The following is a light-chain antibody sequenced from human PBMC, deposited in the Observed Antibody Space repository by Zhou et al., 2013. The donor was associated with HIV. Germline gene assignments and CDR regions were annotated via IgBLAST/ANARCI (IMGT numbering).Light chain of an antibody. Sequence: DIQLTQSPSSLSASVGDRVTITCRASQGITNSLAWYQQKPGRAPKLLLYGASRLESGVPSRFSGRGSGTDYSLTISSLQPEDFTTYFCQQYYNTPWTFGQGTKVEIK. V-gene: IGKV1-NL1*01. J-gene: IGKJ1*01. CDR1: QGITNS. CDR2: GAS. CDR3: QQYYNTPWT.